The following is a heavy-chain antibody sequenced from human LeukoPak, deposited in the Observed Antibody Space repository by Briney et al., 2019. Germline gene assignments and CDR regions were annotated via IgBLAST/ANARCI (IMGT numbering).Heavy chain of an antibody. J-gene: IGHJ5*02. V-gene: IGHV3-7*01. Sequence: PGGSLRLSCAASGFTFSSSWMSWVRQAPGKGLEWVANIKQDGSEKYYVDSVKGRFTISRDNAKSSLFLQMNSLRAEDKAVYYCASGRVTNHHWGQGTLVTVSS. CDR2: IKQDGSEK. D-gene: IGHD1-14*01. CDR1: GFTFSSSW. CDR3: ASGRVTNHH.